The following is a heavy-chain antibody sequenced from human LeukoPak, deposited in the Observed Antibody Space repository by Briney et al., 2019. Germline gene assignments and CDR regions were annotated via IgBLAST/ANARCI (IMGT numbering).Heavy chain of an antibody. D-gene: IGHD6-6*01. CDR1: GGTFSSYI. CDR3: ANQGRTSSDYFYFYMDV. CDR2: IVPMSGTT. V-gene: IGHV1-69*05. Sequence: GSSVKVSCKASGGTFSSYIINWVRQAPGQGLEWVGRIVPMSGTTNYAQKFQGRVTITRDEFTTTAYMELSSLSSGDTAVYYCANQGRTSSDYFYFYMDVWGKGTTVTVSS. J-gene: IGHJ6*03.